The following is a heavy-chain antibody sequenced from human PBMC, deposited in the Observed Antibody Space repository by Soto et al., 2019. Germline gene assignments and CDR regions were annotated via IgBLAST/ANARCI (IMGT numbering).Heavy chain of an antibody. J-gene: IGHJ5*02. Sequence: XETLSITCTVSGGSIYRSGYYWGWIRQPPGRVLEWIGNIDYNGVTYSNPSLKSRVTISRDTSKNQFSLKLTYVTAADTALYYCGKVLVGATGHTDSDAWGPGTLVTVSS. CDR1: GGSIYRSGYY. V-gene: IGHV4-39*01. D-gene: IGHD2-15*01. CDR3: GKVLVGATGHTDSDA. CDR2: IDYNGVT.